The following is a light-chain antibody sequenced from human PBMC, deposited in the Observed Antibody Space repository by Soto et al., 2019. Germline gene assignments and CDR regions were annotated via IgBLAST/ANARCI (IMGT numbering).Light chain of an antibody. V-gene: IGKV3-20*01. J-gene: IGKJ1*01. CDR2: GAS. Sequence: EIVLMQSPGTLSLSPGERATLSCRASQSVSSYLAWYQQKPGQAPRLLIYGASSRATGIPNRFSGSGSGTDFTLTISRLEPEDFAVYYCQQYGNSPQTFGQGTKVDI. CDR1: QSVSSY. CDR3: QQYGNSPQT.